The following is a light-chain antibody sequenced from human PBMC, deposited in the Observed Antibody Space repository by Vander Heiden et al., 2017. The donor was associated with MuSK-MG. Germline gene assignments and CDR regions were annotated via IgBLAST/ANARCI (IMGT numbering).Light chain of an antibody. CDR2: GAS. Sequence: EIVLTQSPGTLSLSPGERATLSCRASQSVSSSYLAWYQQKPGQAPRLLIYGASSRATGNPDRFSGSGSGTDFTLTISRLEPEDFAVYYCQQYGSSLGITFGQGTRLEIK. V-gene: IGKV3-20*01. CDR3: QQYGSSLGIT. J-gene: IGKJ5*01. CDR1: QSVSSSY.